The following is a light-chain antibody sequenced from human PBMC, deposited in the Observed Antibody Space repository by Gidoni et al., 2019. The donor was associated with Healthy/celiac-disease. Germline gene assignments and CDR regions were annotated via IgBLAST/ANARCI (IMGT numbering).Light chain of an antibody. CDR1: QRVSSY. Sequence: EIVLTQSPATLSLSPGERATLACRASQRVSSYLAWYQQQPSQDPRLLIYDASNRATGIPARFIGSGSGTDFTLTISSLEPEDFAVYYCQQRSNWPPLTFXGXTKVEIK. CDR2: DAS. J-gene: IGKJ4*01. CDR3: QQRSNWPPLT. V-gene: IGKV3-11*01.